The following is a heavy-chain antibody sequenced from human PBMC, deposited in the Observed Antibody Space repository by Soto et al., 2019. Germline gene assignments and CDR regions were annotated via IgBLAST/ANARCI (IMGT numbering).Heavy chain of an antibody. CDR2: INSDGSST. V-gene: IGHV3-74*01. D-gene: IGHD4-17*01. Sequence: EVQLVESGGGLVQPGGSLILSCAASGFTFSSYWMHWVRQAPGKGLVWVSRINSDGSSTSYADSVKGRFTISRDNAKNTLYLQMNSLRAEDTAVYYCAKVAYGDPPYYYYYYGMDVWGQGTTVTVSS. J-gene: IGHJ6*02. CDR3: AKVAYGDPPYYYYYYGMDV. CDR1: GFTFSSYW.